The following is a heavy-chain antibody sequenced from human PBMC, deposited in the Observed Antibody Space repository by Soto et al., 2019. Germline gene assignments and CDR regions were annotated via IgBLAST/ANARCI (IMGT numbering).Heavy chain of an antibody. J-gene: IGHJ4*02. CDR3: AKRSPYSSGWYSPIFDY. Sequence: TGGSLRLSCAASGFSFSDYAMSWVRQAPGKGLEWVSVISESGGSTHYADSVRGRFTVSRDNSKNSLPLRMNSLRDEDTAVYFCAKRSPYSSGWYSPIFDYWGQGALVTAPQ. V-gene: IGHV3-23*01. CDR2: ISESGGST. CDR1: GFSFSDYA. D-gene: IGHD6-13*01.